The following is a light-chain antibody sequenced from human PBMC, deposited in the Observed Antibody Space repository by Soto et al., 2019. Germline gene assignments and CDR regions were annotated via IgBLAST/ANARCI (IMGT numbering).Light chain of an antibody. CDR3: QPYDNLPLT. CDR2: DAS. Sequence: DIQMTQSPSSLSASVGDRVTITCPASQDISNYLNWYQQKPGKAPKLLIYDASNLETGVPSRFSGSGSGTDFTFTISSLQPEDIATYYCQPYDNLPLTFGGGTKVEIK. V-gene: IGKV1-33*01. J-gene: IGKJ4*01. CDR1: QDISNY.